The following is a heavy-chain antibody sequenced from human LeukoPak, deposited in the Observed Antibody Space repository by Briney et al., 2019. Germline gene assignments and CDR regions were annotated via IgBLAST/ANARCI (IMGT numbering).Heavy chain of an antibody. V-gene: IGHV3-21*01. CDR1: GFTFSSYS. CDR3: ARVRRYDSSGYAFDI. J-gene: IGHJ3*02. Sequence: GGSLRLSCAASGFTFSSYSMNWVRQAPGKGLEWVSSISSSSSYIYYADSVKGRFTISRDNAKNSLYLQMNSLRAEDTAVYYCARVRRYDSSGYAFDIWGQGTMVTVSS. D-gene: IGHD3-22*01. CDR2: ISSSSSYI.